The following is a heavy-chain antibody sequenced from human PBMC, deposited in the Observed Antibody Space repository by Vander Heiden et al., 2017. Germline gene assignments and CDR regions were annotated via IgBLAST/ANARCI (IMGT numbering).Heavy chain of an antibody. D-gene: IGHD3-22*01. Sequence: EVQLVESGGGWVKPGGSLRVSCGASVFTFTNAWMSWVRQGPGKGLEWVGRIKSKSDGGTADYAASVKGRFIISRDDSKKTVYLQMNSLKTEDTAVYYCTTEAEYFDSSGYDFDYWGQGTLVTVSS. J-gene: IGHJ4*02. CDR1: VFTFTNAW. V-gene: IGHV3-15*01. CDR3: TTEAEYFDSSGYDFDY. CDR2: IKSKSDGGTA.